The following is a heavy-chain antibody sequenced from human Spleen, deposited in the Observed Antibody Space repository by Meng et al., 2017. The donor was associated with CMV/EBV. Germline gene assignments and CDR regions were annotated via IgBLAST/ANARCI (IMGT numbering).Heavy chain of an antibody. V-gene: IGHV1-18*01. CDR2: ISPYSGNT. D-gene: IGHD5-12*01. Sequence: ASVKVSCKASGYIFTAYGISWVRQAPAQGLEWMGWISPYSGNTNYAQKFQDRVTMTTDTSTSTAYVELRSLRSDDTAVYYCARDLTRSGYDSGRYYFDYWGQGTLVTVSS. CDR1: GYIFTAYG. J-gene: IGHJ4*02. CDR3: ARDLTRSGYDSGRYYFDY.